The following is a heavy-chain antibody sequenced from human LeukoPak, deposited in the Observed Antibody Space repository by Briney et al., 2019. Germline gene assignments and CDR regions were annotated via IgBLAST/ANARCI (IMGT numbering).Heavy chain of an antibody. D-gene: IGHD2-21*02. Sequence: SETLSLTCAVYGGSFSGYHWSWIRQPPGKGLEWIGEINHSGSTNYNPSLKSRVTISVDTSKNQFSLKLSSVTAADTAVYYCASSVVVTAISSTDYWGQGTLVTVSS. CDR1: GGSFSGYH. CDR2: INHSGST. J-gene: IGHJ4*02. V-gene: IGHV4-34*01. CDR3: ASSVVVTAISSTDY.